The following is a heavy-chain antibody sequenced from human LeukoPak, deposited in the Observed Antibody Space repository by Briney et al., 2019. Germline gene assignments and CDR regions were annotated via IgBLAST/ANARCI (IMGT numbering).Heavy chain of an antibody. CDR3: ARHSVAVAATGDAFDI. J-gene: IGHJ3*02. CDR2: IYHSGST. D-gene: IGHD6-19*01. CDR1: GYSISSGYY. Sequence: SETLSLTCAVSGYSISSGYYWGWIRPAPGKGREWIGNIYHSGSTYYNPSLKSRVTISVVTSKNQFYLRLTSVTAADTAVYYCARHSVAVAATGDAFDIWGQGTMVTVSS. V-gene: IGHV4-38-2*01.